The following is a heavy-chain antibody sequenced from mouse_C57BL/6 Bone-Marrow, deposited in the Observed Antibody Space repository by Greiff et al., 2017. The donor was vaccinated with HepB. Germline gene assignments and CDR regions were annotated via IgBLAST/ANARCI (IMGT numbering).Heavy chain of an antibody. CDR3: ARGKAYYYGSSWFAY. CDR2: IYPGDGDT. V-gene: IGHV1-80*01. CDR1: GYAFSSYW. Sequence: QVQLKESGAELVKPGASVKISCKASGYAFSSYWMNWVKQRPGKGLEWIGQIYPGDGDTNYNGKFKGKATLTADKSSSTAYMQLSSLTSEDSAVYFCARGKAYYYGSSWFAYWGQGTLVTVSA. D-gene: IGHD1-1*01. J-gene: IGHJ3*01.